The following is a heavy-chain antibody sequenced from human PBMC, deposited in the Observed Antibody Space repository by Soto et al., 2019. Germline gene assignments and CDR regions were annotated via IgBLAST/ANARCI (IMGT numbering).Heavy chain of an antibody. Sequence: QLQLQESGPGLVKPSETLSLTCTVYGGSISSSSYYWGWIRQPPGKGLEWIGSIYYSGSNYYNPSLKSRVTISLDTSKNQFSLKLSSVTAADTAVYYCARNIGVFLEWFEQRDYYMDVWGKGTTVTVSS. CDR3: ARNIGVFLEWFEQRDYYMDV. CDR1: GGSISSSSYY. CDR2: IYYSGSN. D-gene: IGHD3-3*01. J-gene: IGHJ6*03. V-gene: IGHV4-39*01.